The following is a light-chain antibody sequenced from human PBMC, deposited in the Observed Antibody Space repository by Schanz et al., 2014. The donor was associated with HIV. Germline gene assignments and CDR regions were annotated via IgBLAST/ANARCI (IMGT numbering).Light chain of an antibody. Sequence: QSALTQPPSASGSPGQSVTISCTGTSSDVGDYDFVSWYQQHPGKAPKLIIYDVNYRPSGSSNRFSGSKSGNTASLTISDFQADDEADYYCCSYTSSSTRVFGGGTKLTVL. CDR3: CSYTSSSTRV. CDR2: DVN. J-gene: IGLJ3*02. V-gene: IGLV2-14*01. CDR1: SSDVGDYDF.